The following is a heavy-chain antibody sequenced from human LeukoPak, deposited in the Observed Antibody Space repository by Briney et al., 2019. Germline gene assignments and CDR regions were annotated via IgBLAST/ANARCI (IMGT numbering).Heavy chain of an antibody. CDR2: INPNSGGT. J-gene: IGHJ5*02. V-gene: IGHV1-2*02. D-gene: IGHD2-15*01. Sequence: GASVKVSCKASGYTFTGYYMHWVRQAPGQGLEWMGWINPNSGGTNYAQKLQDRVTMTTDTSTTTAYMELRSLTSDDTAVYYCARAGAVVDNWFDPWGQGTRVTVSS. CDR1: GYTFTGYY. CDR3: ARAGAVVDNWFDP.